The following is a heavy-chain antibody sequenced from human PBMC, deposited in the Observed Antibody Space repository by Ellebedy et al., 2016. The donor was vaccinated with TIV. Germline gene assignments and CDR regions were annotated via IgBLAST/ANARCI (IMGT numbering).Heavy chain of an antibody. Sequence: AASVKVSCKLSGDTFNIYAISWVRQAPGHGLEWMGAVLPALGTANYAQKFQGRITITSDGSAGTAYMELRGLVFEDTAVYYFARPYGSGRSLGAFDIWGQGTPVTVSS. CDR3: ARPYGSGRSLGAFDI. D-gene: IGHD3-10*01. V-gene: IGHV1-69*13. J-gene: IGHJ3*02. CDR1: GDTFNIYA. CDR2: VLPALGTA.